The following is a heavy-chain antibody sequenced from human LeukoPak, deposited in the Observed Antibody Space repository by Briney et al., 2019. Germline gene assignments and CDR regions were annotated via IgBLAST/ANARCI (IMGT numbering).Heavy chain of an antibody. Sequence: GGSLRLSCAASGFTCITYYRNGVRQAPGKGLEWVSFITGSSSYIYYTDSVKGRFTISRDNAKNSLFLQMNSLRDEDTAVYYCASGFSSSPYFDYWGQGTLVTVSS. V-gene: IGHV3-21*01. CDR2: ITGSSSYI. D-gene: IGHD6-6*01. J-gene: IGHJ4*02. CDR3: ASGFSSSPYFDY. CDR1: GFTCITYY.